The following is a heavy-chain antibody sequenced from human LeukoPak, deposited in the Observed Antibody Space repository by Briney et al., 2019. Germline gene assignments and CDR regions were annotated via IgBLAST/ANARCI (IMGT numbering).Heavy chain of an antibody. CDR1: GGSFSAYY. Sequence: SETLSLTCAVYGGSFSAYYWNWIRQPPGKGLEWIGDINQSGRTNYNPSLKSRVIISVDTSKNQFSLTLLSVTAADTAVYYCASSDPFSSTWNPAYSFDYWDQGTLVTVSS. D-gene: IGHD6-13*01. J-gene: IGHJ4*02. CDR3: ASSDPFSSTWNPAYSFDY. V-gene: IGHV4-34*01. CDR2: INQSGRT.